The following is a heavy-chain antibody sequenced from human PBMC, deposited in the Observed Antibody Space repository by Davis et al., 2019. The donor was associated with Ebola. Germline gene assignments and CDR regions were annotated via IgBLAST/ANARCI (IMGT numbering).Heavy chain of an antibody. CDR1: GASISSSNYY. Sequence: SETLSLTCTVSGASISSSNYYWGWIRQPPGKGLEWIGSIYYSGSTYYNPSLKSRVTISVDTSKNQFSLKLSSVTAADTAIYFCARRQRYCGGGSCNNWFDPWDQGTLVTVSS. J-gene: IGHJ5*02. D-gene: IGHD2-15*01. V-gene: IGHV4-39*01. CDR2: IYYSGST. CDR3: ARRQRYCGGGSCNNWFDP.